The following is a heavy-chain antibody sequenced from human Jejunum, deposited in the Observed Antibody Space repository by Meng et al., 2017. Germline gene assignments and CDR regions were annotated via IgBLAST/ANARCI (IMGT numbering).Heavy chain of an antibody. CDR3: ARGVGDLGDY. D-gene: IGHD3-16*01. J-gene: IGHJ4*02. CDR2: VSPSSGNT. CDR1: GYTFTTYD. V-gene: IGHV1-8*01. Sequence: VQLVQAGDEMKTPGASMKVCCKASGYTFTTYDINWVRQATGQGLEWMGWVSPSSGNTSYAQKFQGRVTMTRDTSISTVYMELTSLKSDDTAVYYCARGVGDLGDYWDQGTLVTVSS.